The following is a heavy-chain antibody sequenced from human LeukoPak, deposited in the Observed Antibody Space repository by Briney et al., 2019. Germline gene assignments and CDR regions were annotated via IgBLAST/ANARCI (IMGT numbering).Heavy chain of an antibody. CDR1: GYTFTSYD. D-gene: IGHD1-1*01. J-gene: IGHJ3*02. CDR2: MNPNSGNT. Sequence: ASVKVSCKASGYTFTSYDINWVRQATGQGLEWMGWMNPNSGNTGYAQKFQGRVTITRNTSISTAYMELSSLRSEDTAVYYCATDRIKLEPHPSHAFDIWGQGTMVTVSS. V-gene: IGHV1-8*03. CDR3: ATDRIKLEPHPSHAFDI.